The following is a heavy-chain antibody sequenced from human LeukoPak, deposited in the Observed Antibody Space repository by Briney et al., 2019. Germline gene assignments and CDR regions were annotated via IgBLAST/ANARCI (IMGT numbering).Heavy chain of an antibody. D-gene: IGHD6-13*01. CDR1: GYTFTSYG. J-gene: IGHJ1*01. CDR3: ASTIAAAGTEYFQH. CDR2: IIPILGIV. Sequence: ASVKVSCKASGYTFTSYGISWVRQAPGQGLEWMGRIIPILGIVNYAQKFQGRVTITADKSMSTAYMELSSLRSEDTAVYYCASTIAAAGTEYFQHWGQGTLVTVSS. V-gene: IGHV1-69*04.